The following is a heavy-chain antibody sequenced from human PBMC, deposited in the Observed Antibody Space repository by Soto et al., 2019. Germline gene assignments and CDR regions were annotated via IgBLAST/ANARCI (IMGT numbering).Heavy chain of an antibody. CDR1: GGSISSGGYY. Sequence: PSETLSLTCTVSGGSISSGGYYWSWIRQHPGKGLEWIGYIYYSGSTHYNPSLKSRVTISVDTSKNQFSLKLSSVTAADTAVYYCASSGYCSSTSCYEGWYYFDYWGQGTLVTVSS. CDR3: ASSGYCSSTSCYEGWYYFDY. CDR2: IYYSGST. V-gene: IGHV4-31*03. D-gene: IGHD2-2*01. J-gene: IGHJ4*02.